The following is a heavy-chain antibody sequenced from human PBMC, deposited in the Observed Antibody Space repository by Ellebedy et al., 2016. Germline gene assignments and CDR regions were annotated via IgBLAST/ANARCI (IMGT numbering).Heavy chain of an antibody. J-gene: IGHJ4*02. CDR1: GFTFRSYA. Sequence: GESLKISXAASGFTFRSYAMSWVRQAPGKGLEWVSGISASGASTYYADSVKGRFTISRDNSRSTVYLQMDSLRAEDTAVYYCAKAYRVVVSAANPFDCWGQGTLVTASS. V-gene: IGHV3-23*01. D-gene: IGHD2-15*01. CDR2: ISASGAST. CDR3: AKAYRVVVSAANPFDC.